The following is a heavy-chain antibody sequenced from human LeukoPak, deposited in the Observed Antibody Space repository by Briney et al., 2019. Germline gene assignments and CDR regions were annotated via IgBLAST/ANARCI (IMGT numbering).Heavy chain of an antibody. CDR1: GGSFSGYY. CDR3: ARDWWDYYDSSGYYYYFDY. J-gene: IGHJ4*02. V-gene: IGHV4-34*01. Sequence: PSETLSLTCAVYGGSFSGYYWSWIRQPPGKGLEWIGEINHGGSTNYNPSLMSRVTISVDTSKNQFSLTLSSVTAADTTVYYCARDWWDYYDSSGYYYYFDYWGQGTLVTVSS. D-gene: IGHD3-22*01. CDR2: INHGGST.